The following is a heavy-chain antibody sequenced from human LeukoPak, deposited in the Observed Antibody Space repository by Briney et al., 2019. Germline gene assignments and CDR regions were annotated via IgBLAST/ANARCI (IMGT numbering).Heavy chain of an antibody. CDR1: GFIFNNYW. V-gene: IGHV3-74*01. Sequence: GGSLRLSCAASGFIFNNYWMHWVRQAPGKGLVWVSRINSDGSSRNYADSVKGRFTISRDNAKNTLYPQMNSLRAEDTAVYYCASASSHRIAAGGDYWGQGTLVTVSS. J-gene: IGHJ4*02. D-gene: IGHD6-13*01. CDR3: ASASSHRIAAGGDY. CDR2: INSDGSSR.